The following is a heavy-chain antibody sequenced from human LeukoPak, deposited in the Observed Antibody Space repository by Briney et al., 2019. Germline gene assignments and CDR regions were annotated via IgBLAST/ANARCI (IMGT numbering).Heavy chain of an antibody. D-gene: IGHD2-21*02. J-gene: IGHJ4*02. CDR1: GFAFSSYG. Sequence: GGSLRLSCAASGFAFSSYGMHWVRQAPGKGLEWVAVISYDGSNKYYADSVKGRFTISRDNSKNTLYLQMNSLRAEDTAVYYCAKARSAVTARLVDYWGQGTLVTVSS. V-gene: IGHV3-30*18. CDR2: ISYDGSNK. CDR3: AKARSAVTARLVDY.